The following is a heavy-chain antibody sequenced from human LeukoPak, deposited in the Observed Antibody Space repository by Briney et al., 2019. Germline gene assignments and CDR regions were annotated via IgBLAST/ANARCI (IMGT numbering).Heavy chain of an antibody. Sequence: GGSLRLSCAASGFTFSSYAMSWVRQAPGKGLEWVSAISGSGGSTYYADSVKGRFTISRDNSKNTLYLQMNSLRAEDTAVYYCAKVDYDYVWGSYRYRGGRYFDYWGQGTLVTVSS. CDR3: AKVDYDYVWGSYRYRGGRYFDY. V-gene: IGHV3-23*01. CDR2: ISGSGGST. CDR1: GFTFSSYA. J-gene: IGHJ4*02. D-gene: IGHD3-16*02.